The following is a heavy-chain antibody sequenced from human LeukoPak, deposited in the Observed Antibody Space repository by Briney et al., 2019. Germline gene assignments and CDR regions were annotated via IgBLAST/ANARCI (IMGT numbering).Heavy chain of an antibody. Sequence: PGESLKISCKGSGYTFSTYWIGWVRQTPGKGLEWMGLIYPDDSDTKYSPSFRGQVTISVDRSIRTAYLRWSSLRAPDTAMYYCVRRDSSSWYHFDYWGQGTRVTVSS. CDR2: IYPDDSDT. V-gene: IGHV5-51*01. CDR1: GYTFSTYW. D-gene: IGHD3-22*01. J-gene: IGHJ4*02. CDR3: VRRDSSSWYHFDY.